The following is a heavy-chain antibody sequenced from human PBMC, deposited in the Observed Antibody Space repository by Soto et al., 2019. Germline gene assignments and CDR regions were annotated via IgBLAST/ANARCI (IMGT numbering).Heavy chain of an antibody. CDR3: ARDHTVTTYYYYYGMDV. J-gene: IGHJ6*02. Sequence: PGGSLRLSCAASGFTFSSYAMHWVRQAPGKVLEWVAVISYDGSNKYYADSVKGRFTISRDNSKNTLYLQMNSLRAEDTAVYYCARDHTVTTYYYYYGMDVWGQGTTVTVSS. CDR2: ISYDGSNK. V-gene: IGHV3-30-3*01. D-gene: IGHD4-4*01. CDR1: GFTFSSYA.